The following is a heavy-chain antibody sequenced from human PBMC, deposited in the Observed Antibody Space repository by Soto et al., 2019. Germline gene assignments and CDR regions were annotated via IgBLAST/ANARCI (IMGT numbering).Heavy chain of an antibody. CDR3: ARGVSTSWAYSTGPSAYDL. CDR1: GGTFNGYG. CDR2: TLPVLGTS. Sequence: QVQSVQSGAVVKKPGSSVEVSCKASGGTFNGYGISWVRQAPGQGLGWMGGTLPVLGTSRYAPRFQGRVTITADKSTSTAYMQLSSVTSEDTAIYFCARGVSTSWAYSTGPSAYDLWGQGTLVIVSS. D-gene: IGHD2-21*01. V-gene: IGHV1-69*06. J-gene: IGHJ3*01.